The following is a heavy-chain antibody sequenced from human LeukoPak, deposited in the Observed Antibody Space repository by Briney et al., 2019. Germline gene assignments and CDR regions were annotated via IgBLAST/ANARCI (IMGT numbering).Heavy chain of an antibody. D-gene: IGHD3-10*01. Sequence: GGSLRLSCAASGFTFSSYPMSWVRQAPGKGLEWVSSIIGSNDSTHYADPVKALFTISRQSSKNTLYLQMNSMRAEETAVYYCAKDQGVLLWLGELLDDGFDIWGQGTMVSVSS. CDR3: AKDQGVLLWLGELLDDGFDI. CDR2: IIGSNDST. J-gene: IGHJ3*02. CDR1: GFTFSSYP. V-gene: IGHV3-23*01.